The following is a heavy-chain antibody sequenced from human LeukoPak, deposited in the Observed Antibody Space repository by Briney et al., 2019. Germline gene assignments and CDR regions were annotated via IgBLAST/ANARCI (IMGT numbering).Heavy chain of an antibody. CDR2: ISASGLST. CDR1: GFTFSRFW. Sequence: PGGSLRLSCAVSGFTFSRFWLSWVRQAPGKGLQWVSGISASGLSTYYADSVKGRFTISRDNSKNTLYLQMNSLRAEDTAVYYCAKDGKNTCCYWSDYWGQGTLVTVPS. V-gene: IGHV3-23*01. J-gene: IGHJ4*02. D-gene: IGHD2-21*01. CDR3: AKDGKNTCCYWSDY.